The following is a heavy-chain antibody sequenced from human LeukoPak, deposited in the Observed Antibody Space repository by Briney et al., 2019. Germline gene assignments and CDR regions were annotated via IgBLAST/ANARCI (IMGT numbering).Heavy chain of an antibody. D-gene: IGHD2-21*02. Sequence: PGGSLRLSCAASGFTFSNYNMIWVRQAPGKGLEWVSSISSSSSYIHYADSLKGRSTISRDNAKNSLYLQMNSLRAEDTADYYCARDTAIGVLGLFDSWGQGTLVTVSS. CDR2: ISSSSSYI. CDR1: GFTFSNYN. V-gene: IGHV3-21*01. CDR3: ARDTAIGVLGLFDS. J-gene: IGHJ4*02.